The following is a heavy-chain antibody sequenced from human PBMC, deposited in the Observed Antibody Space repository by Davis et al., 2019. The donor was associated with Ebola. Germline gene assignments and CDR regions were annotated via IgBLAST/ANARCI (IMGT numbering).Heavy chain of an antibody. CDR1: PYTFTSYY. Sequence: ASLPVSSKASPYTFTSYYMHWVRHAPGQGLAWMGIINPSGGSTSYAQKFQGRVTMTRDTSTNTVYMELSSLRSDTAVYYCARDRGGQQLVPFNFQHWGQGTLVTVSS. CDR2: INPSGGST. J-gene: IGHJ1*01. V-gene: IGHV1-46*01. D-gene: IGHD6-13*01. CDR3: ARDRGGQQLVPFNFQH.